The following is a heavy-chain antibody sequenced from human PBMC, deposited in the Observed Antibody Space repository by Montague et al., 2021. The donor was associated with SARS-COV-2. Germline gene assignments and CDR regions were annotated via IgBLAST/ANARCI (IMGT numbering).Heavy chain of an antibody. CDR2: MNHGGST. J-gene: IGHJ6*03. Sequence: SETLSLTCAVHGTSFSGYYWNWIRQPHGKGLEWIGEMNHGGSTKYSPSLKSRLTISADTSTNQFSLKLTSVAAADTAVYYCARLRDGVVPSPILGVGPYYAYYSMDVWGRGTTVTVSS. CDR3: ARLRDGVVPSPILGVGPYYAYYSMDV. CDR1: GTSFSGYY. V-gene: IGHV4-34*01. D-gene: IGHD3-10*01.